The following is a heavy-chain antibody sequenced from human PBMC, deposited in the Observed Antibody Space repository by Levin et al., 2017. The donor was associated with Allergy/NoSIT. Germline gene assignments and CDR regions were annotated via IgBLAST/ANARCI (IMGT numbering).Heavy chain of an antibody. CDR2: IWYDGSNK. CDR1: GFSFSDHG. CDR3: ARDAARYYESSGLNRFDP. D-gene: IGHD3-22*01. V-gene: IGHV3-33*01. J-gene: IGHJ5*02. Sequence: GESLKISCAASGFSFSDHGMHWVRHAPGKGLEWVAVIWYDGSNKYYADSVKGRFTVSRDNSKNMLYLQMNSLRAEDTAVYYCARDAARYYESSGLNRFDPWGQGTLVTVSS.